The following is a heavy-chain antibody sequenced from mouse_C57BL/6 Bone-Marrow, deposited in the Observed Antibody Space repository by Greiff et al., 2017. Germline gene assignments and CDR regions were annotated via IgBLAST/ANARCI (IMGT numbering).Heavy chain of an antibody. CDR2: IDPSDSYT. V-gene: IGHV1-59*01. CDR1: GYTFTSYG. Sequence: QVQLQQSGAELVRPGASVKLSCKASGYTFTSYGISWVKQRTGQGLEWIGVIDPSDSYTNYNQKFKGKATLTVDTSSSTAYMQLSSLTSEDSAVYYCAREEDSFAYWGQGTLVTVSA. J-gene: IGHJ3*01. CDR3: AREEDSFAY.